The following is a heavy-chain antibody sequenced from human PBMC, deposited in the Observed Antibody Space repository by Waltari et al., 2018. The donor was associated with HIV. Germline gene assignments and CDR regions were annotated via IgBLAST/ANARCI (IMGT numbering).Heavy chain of an antibody. V-gene: IGHV4-4*07. CDR3: ARAPGGSYLWFDP. CDR1: GGSISRYH. Sequence: QVQLQESGPGLVTPSETLSLTCTVPGGSISRYHWIWILQPAGKGLEWIGRIYTSWSTNYNPSLKSRVSMSVDTSKNQFSLKLSSVTAADTAVYYCARAPGGSYLWFDPWGQGTLVTVSS. CDR2: IYTSWST. J-gene: IGHJ5*02. D-gene: IGHD1-26*01.